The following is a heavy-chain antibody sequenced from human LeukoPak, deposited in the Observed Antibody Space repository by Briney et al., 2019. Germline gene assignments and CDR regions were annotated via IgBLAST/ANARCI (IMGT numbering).Heavy chain of an antibody. J-gene: IGHJ4*02. Sequence: GGSLRLSCAASGFTFSSYWMHWVRQAPGKGLVWVSRINSDGSSTSYADSVKGRFTISRDNAKNTLYLQMNSLRAEDTAVYYCARGPPACSSGWSTALDYWGQGTLVTVSS. CDR1: GFTFSSYW. V-gene: IGHV3-74*01. CDR3: ARGPPACSSGWSTALDY. CDR2: INSDGSST. D-gene: IGHD6-19*01.